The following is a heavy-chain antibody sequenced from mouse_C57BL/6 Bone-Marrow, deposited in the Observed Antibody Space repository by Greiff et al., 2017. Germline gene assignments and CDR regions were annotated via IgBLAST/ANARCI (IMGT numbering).Heavy chain of an antibody. Sequence: VQVVESGPGLVQPSQSLSITCTVSGFSLTSYGVHWVRQSPGKGLEWLGVIWRGGSTDYNAAFMSRLSITKDNSKIQVFFKMNSLQADDTAIYYCRLTGTDYCAMDDWGQGTSVTVSS. CDR1: GFSLTSYG. CDR3: RLTGTDYCAMDD. D-gene: IGHD4-1*01. CDR2: IWRGGST. J-gene: IGHJ4*01. V-gene: IGHV2-5*01.